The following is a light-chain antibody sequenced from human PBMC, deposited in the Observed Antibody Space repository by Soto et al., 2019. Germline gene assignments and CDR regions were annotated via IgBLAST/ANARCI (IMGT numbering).Light chain of an antibody. J-gene: IGKJ5*01. CDR1: QSVSGSY. V-gene: IGKV3-20*01. CDR3: QQYGSSPPIT. CDR2: GAS. Sequence: EIVWTQSPGTLSLSPGERATLSCTASQSVSGSYIAWYQQKPGQAPRLLIYGASSRATGIPDRFSGSGSGTDFTLTISRLEPEDFAVYYCQQYGSSPPITFGQGTRLEIK.